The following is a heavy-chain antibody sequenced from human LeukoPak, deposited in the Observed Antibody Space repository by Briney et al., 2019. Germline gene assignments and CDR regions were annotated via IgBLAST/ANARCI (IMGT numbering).Heavy chain of an antibody. CDR2: IYYSGST. CDR3: ARFNLKVYGSGSYFDY. V-gene: IGHV4-59*08. Sequence: SETLSLTCTVSGGSISSYYWSWIRQPPGKGLEWIGYIYYSGSTNYNPSLKSRVTISVDTSKNQFSLKLSSVTAADTAVYYCARFNLKVYGSGSYFDYWGQGPLVTVSS. J-gene: IGHJ4*02. D-gene: IGHD3-10*01. CDR1: GGSISSYY.